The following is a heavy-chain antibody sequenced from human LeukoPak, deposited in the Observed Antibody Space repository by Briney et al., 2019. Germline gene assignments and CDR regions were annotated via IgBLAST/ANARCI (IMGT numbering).Heavy chain of an antibody. CDR1: GGSISSSNW. CDR3: ARRILSYCSSTSCPKGGFDY. CDR2: IYHSGST. D-gene: IGHD2-2*01. J-gene: IGHJ4*02. V-gene: IGHV4-4*02. Sequence: SETLSLTCAVSGGSISSSNWWSWVRQPPGKGLEWIGEIYHSGSTNYNPSLKSRVTISVDTSKNQFSLKLSSVTAADTAVYYCARRILSYCSSTSCPKGGFDYWGQGTLVTVSS.